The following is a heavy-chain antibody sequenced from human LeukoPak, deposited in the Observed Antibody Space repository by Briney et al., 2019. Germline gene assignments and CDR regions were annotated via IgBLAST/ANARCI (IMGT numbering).Heavy chain of an antibody. Sequence: GGSLRLSCAASGFTFSDYYMSWIRQAPGTGLEWVAFIRSDGSIKYYADSVKGRFTISRDNSKNTLYLQMNTLRAEDTAVYYCAKALGPAMVRGVIDYWGQGILVTVSS. CDR3: AKALGPAMVRGVIDY. J-gene: IGHJ4*02. D-gene: IGHD3-10*01. V-gene: IGHV3-30*02. CDR2: IRSDGSIK. CDR1: GFTFSDYY.